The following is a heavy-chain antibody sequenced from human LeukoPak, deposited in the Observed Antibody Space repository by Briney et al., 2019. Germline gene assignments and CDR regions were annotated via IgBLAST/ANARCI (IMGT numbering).Heavy chain of an antibody. D-gene: IGHD6-19*01. CDR1: GFTVSSNY. CDR2: IYSGGST. J-gene: IGHJ6*02. V-gene: IGHV3-66*01. Sequence: GGSLRLSCAASGFTVSSNYMTWVRQAPGKGLEWVSLIYSGGSTSYADSVRGRFTISRDNSKNTLYLQMNSLRAEDTAVYYCARDIKVRGIAVGLYYYYGMDVWGQGTTVTVSS. CDR3: ARDIKVRGIAVGLYYYYGMDV.